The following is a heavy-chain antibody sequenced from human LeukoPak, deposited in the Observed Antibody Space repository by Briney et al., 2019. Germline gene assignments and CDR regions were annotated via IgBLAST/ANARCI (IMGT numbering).Heavy chain of an antibody. CDR1: GFTVSTYS. CDR2: FSSGGRT. V-gene: IGHV3-53*01. J-gene: IGHJ4*02. CDR3: ASILYG. Sequence: GGSLRLSCAASGFTVSTYSMSWVRQAPGKGLEWIATFSSGGRTSYADSVKGRFTISRDTSQNTVYLQMNSLRDEDTALYYCASILYGWGQGTLVTVSS. D-gene: IGHD2/OR15-2a*01.